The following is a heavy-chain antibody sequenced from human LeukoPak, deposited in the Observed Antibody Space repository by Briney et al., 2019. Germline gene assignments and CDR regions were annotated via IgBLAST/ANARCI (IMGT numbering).Heavy chain of an antibody. CDR2: INPNSGGT. Sequence: GASVKVSCKASGDTFTGYYMHWVRQAPGQGLEWMGWINPNSGGTNYAQKFQGRVTMTRDTYISTAYMELSRPRSDDTAVYYCARAVFGTGRAPFDYWGQGTLVTVSS. V-gene: IGHV1-2*02. J-gene: IGHJ4*02. CDR1: GDTFTGYY. CDR3: ARAVFGTGRAPFDY. D-gene: IGHD3/OR15-3a*01.